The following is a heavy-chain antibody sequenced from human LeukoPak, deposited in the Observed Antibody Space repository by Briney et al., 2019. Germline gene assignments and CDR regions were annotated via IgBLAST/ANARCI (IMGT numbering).Heavy chain of an antibody. V-gene: IGHV1-2*02. CDR3: ARGHLSGYYGSGSYFTDY. D-gene: IGHD3-10*01. J-gene: IGHJ4*02. CDR2: INPNSGGT. CDR1: GYTFTGYY. Sequence: ASVKVSCKASGYTFTGYYMHWVRQAPGQGLEWMGWINPNSGGTNYAQKFQGRVTMTRNTSISTAYMELSSLRSEDTAVYYCARGHLSGYYGSGSYFTDYWGQGTLVTVSS.